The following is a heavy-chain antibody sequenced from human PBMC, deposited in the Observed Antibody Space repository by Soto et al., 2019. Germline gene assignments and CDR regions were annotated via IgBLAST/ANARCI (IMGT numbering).Heavy chain of an antibody. J-gene: IGHJ4*02. CDR1: GYSFTSYW. Sequence: PGESLKISCKGSGYSFTSYWIGWVRQMPGKGLEWMGIIYPGDSDTRYSPSFQGQVTISADKSISTAYLQWSSLKASDTAMYYCAAIVEQLVGEQYYFDYWGQGTLVTVSS. CDR2: IYPGDSDT. CDR3: AAIVEQLVGEQYYFDY. V-gene: IGHV5-51*01. D-gene: IGHD6-6*01.